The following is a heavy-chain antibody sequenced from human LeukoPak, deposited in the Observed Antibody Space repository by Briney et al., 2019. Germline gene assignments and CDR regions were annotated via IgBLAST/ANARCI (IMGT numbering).Heavy chain of an antibody. J-gene: IGHJ4*02. CDR1: DGSISSYY. CDR2: IYYSGST. Sequence: SETLSLTCTVSDGSISSYYWSWIRQPPGKGLEWIGYIYYSGSTNYNPSLKSRVTISVDTSKNQFSLKLSSVTAADTAVYYCAREGMDYYGSGTLDYWGQGTLVTVSS. V-gene: IGHV4-59*12. D-gene: IGHD3-10*01. CDR3: AREGMDYYGSGTLDY.